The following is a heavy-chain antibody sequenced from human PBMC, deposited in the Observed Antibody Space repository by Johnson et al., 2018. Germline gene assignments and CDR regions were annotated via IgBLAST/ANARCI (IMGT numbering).Heavy chain of an antibody. CDR1: EFTFSSYG. J-gene: IGHJ4*02. CDR3: AKGYCSSTSCSPEY. CDR2: ISYDGSNK. D-gene: IGHD2-2*01. Sequence: QVQLVESGGGVVQPGRSLRLSCAASEFTFSSYGVHWVRQAPGKGLEWVAVISYDGSNKYYADSVKGRFTLSRDNSKNTLYLQMNSLRVEDTAVYYCAKGYCSSTSCSPEYWGQGTLVTVSS. V-gene: IGHV3-30*18.